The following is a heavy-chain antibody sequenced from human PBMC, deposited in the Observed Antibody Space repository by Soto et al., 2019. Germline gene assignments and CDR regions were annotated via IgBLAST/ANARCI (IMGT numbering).Heavy chain of an antibody. CDR1: GGSISGYY. V-gene: IGHV4-59*08. CDR3: ARHGSGTYDY. Sequence: QVQLQESGPGLVKPSETLSLTCTVSGGSISGYYWSWLRQPPGKGPEWIGYIHYSGSTSYNSSLRSRVTISEDTSKNQLSLILTSVTATDTAVYYCARHGSGTYDYWGQGTLVTVSS. J-gene: IGHJ4*02. D-gene: IGHD1-26*01. CDR2: IHYSGST.